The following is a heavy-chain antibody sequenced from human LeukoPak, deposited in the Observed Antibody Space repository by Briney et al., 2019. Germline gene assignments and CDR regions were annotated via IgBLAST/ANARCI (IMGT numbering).Heavy chain of an antibody. D-gene: IGHD3-9*01. CDR2: IWYDGSNK. V-gene: IGHV3-33*01. CDR3: ARGHRSSGSYFDWLYHHCYGMDV. Sequence: GGSLRLSCAASGFTFSSYGMHWVRQAPGKGLEWVAVIWYDGSNKYYADSVKGRFTISRDNSKNTLYLQMNSLRAEDTAVYYCARGHRSSGSYFDWLYHHCYGMDVWGQGTTVTVSS. J-gene: IGHJ6*02. CDR1: GFTFSSYG.